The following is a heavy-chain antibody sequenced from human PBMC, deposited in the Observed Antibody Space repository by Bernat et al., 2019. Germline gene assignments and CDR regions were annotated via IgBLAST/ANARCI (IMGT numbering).Heavy chain of an antibody. J-gene: IGHJ4*02. V-gene: IGHV3-30-3*01. CDR1: GFTFSSYA. CDR3: ARGGSYGDFDAYYFDY. CDR2: ISYDGSNK. D-gene: IGHD4-17*01. Sequence: QVQLVESGGGVVQPGRSLRLSCAASGFTFSSYAMHWVRRAPGKGLEWVAVISYDGSNKYYADSVKGRFTISRDNSKNTLYLQMNSLRAEDTALYYCARGGSYGDFDAYYFDYWGQGTLVTVSS.